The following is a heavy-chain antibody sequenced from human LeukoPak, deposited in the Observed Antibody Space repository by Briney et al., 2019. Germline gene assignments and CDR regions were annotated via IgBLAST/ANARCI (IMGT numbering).Heavy chain of an antibody. CDR3: ARDAIAARPSYYYYYYYMDV. V-gene: IGHV3-30*01. Sequence: GGSLRLSCAASGFTFSSYAMHWVRQAPGKGLEWLAVISYDGSNKYYADSVKGRFTISRDNSKNTLYLQMNSLGAEDTAVYYCARDAIAARPSYYYYYYYMDVWGKGTTVTVSS. J-gene: IGHJ6*03. D-gene: IGHD6-6*01. CDR1: GFTFSSYA. CDR2: ISYDGSNK.